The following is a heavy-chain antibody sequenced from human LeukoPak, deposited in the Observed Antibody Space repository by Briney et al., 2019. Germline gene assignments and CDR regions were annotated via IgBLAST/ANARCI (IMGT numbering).Heavy chain of an antibody. J-gene: IGHJ5*02. Sequence: ASVKVSCKASGYTFTSYGISWVRQAPGQGLEWMGWISAYNGNTNYAQELQGRVTMTTDTSTSTAYMELRSLRSDDTAVYYCARVSAYYYGSGSPSGWFDPWGQGTLVTVSS. CDR2: ISAYNGNT. CDR1: GYTFTSYG. V-gene: IGHV1-18*01. CDR3: ARVSAYYYGSGSPSGWFDP. D-gene: IGHD3-10*01.